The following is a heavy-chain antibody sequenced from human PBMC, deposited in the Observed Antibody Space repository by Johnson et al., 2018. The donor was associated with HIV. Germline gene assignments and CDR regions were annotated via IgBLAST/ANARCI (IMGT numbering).Heavy chain of an antibody. CDR3: AKDQWSSSWYAFDI. V-gene: IGHV3-66*01. J-gene: IGHJ3*02. CDR2: IYSGGST. Sequence: VQLVESGGGLVQPGGSLRLSCAASRFTVSSNYMTWVRQAPGKGLEWVSVIYSGGSTYYADSVKGRFTISRDNSKNTLYLQMNSLIAEDTAVYYCAKDQWSSSWYAFDIWGQGMMVTVSS. CDR1: RFTVSSNY. D-gene: IGHD6-13*01.